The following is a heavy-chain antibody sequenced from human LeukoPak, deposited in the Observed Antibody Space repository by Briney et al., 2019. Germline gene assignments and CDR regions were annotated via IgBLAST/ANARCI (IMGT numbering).Heavy chain of an antibody. CDR3: TTYFTVYTSGFDY. V-gene: IGHV3-15*01. D-gene: IGHD4-17*01. CDR2: IKSHRDGTTT. Sequence: SGGSLRLSCAASGFTLSDYYMSWIRQAPGKGLEWVARIKSHRDGTTTDYSAPVKGRFTVSRDDSKNTLYLQLDSLKTEDTGFYYCTTYFTVYTSGFDYWGHGTLVTVSS. J-gene: IGHJ4*01. CDR1: GFTLSDYY.